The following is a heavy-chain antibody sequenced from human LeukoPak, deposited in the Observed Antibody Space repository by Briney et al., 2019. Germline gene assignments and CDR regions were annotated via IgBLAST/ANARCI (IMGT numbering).Heavy chain of an antibody. CDR1: GGSISSSSYY. CDR2: IYYSGST. J-gene: IGHJ3*02. V-gene: IGHV4-39*02. CDR3: ARDVFPRAIAEWDRGGAFDI. Sequence: SETLSLTCTVSGGSISSSSYYWGWIRQPPGKGLEWIGSIYYSGSTYYNPSLKSRVTISVDTSKNQFSLKLSSVTAADTAVYYCARDVFPRAIAEWDRGGAFDIWGQGTMVTVSS. D-gene: IGHD1-26*01.